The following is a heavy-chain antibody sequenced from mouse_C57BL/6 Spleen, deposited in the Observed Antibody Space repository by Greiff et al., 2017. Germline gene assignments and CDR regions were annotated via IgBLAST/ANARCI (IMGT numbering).Heavy chain of an antibody. CDR2: INPSSGYT. Sequence: VKLQESGAELARPGASVKMSCKASGYTFTSYTMHWVKQRPGQGLEWIGYINPSSGYTKYNQKFKDKATLTADKSSSTAYMQLSSLTSEDSAVYYCARSDYGNFLFDYWGQGTTLTVSS. CDR1: GYTFTSYT. V-gene: IGHV1-4*01. D-gene: IGHD2-1*01. CDR3: ARSDYGNFLFDY. J-gene: IGHJ2*01.